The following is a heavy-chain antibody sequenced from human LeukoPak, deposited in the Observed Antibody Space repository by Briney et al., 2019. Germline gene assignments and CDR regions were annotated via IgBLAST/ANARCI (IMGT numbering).Heavy chain of an antibody. CDR2: INWNGGST. CDR1: GFTFDDYG. J-gene: IGHJ4*02. V-gene: IGHV3-20*04. CDR3: VKVAKYYYGSETYYFFEH. Sequence: RSGGSLRLSCAASGFTFDDYGMSWVRQAPGKGLEWVSGINWNGGSTGYADSVKGRFTISRDNAKNSLYLQMNSLRVEDTAIYYCVKVAKYYYGSETYYFFEHWGQGTPVTASS. D-gene: IGHD3-10*01.